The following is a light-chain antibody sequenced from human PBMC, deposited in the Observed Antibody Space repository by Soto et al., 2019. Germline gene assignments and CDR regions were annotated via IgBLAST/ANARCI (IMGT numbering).Light chain of an antibody. CDR2: SNN. V-gene: IGLV1-44*01. J-gene: IGLJ2*01. Sequence: QPVLTQPPSASGTPGQRITISCSGSSSNIGSHTVNWHQQVPGTAPKLLIYSNNERPSGVPDRFSGSKSGTSASLAISGLQSGDEADYYGAAWDDSLNGVIFGGGTKVTVL. CDR3: AAWDDSLNGVI. CDR1: SSNIGSHT.